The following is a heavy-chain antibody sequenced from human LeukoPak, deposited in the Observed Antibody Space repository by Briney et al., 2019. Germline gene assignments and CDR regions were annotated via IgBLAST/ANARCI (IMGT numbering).Heavy chain of an antibody. J-gene: IGHJ4*02. CDR1: GFTFSSYG. CDR2: ISSWSSYI. Sequence: GGSLRLSCAASGFTFSSYGMSWVRQAPGKGLEWVSSISSWSSYIDYADPVKGRFTISRDDAKNSVYLQMNSLRVDDTAIYYCARENVDSGSSPSDYWGQGTLVTVSS. D-gene: IGHD6-6*01. V-gene: IGHV3-21*01. CDR3: ARENVDSGSSPSDY.